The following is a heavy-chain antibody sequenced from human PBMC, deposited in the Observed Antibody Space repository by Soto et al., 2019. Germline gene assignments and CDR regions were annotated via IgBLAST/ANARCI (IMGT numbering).Heavy chain of an antibody. CDR2: INAGKGNT. Sequence: QVQLVQSGAEEKKPGASVKVSCKASGYSFTSHAIHWVRQAPGQRLEWMGWINAGKGNTIYSQQFQGRVTITRDTSASTAYMELSSLRSEDTAVYYCARGLPILLGVYFYGMDVWGQGTTVTVSS. CDR1: GYSFTSHA. CDR3: ARGLPILLGVYFYGMDV. J-gene: IGHJ6*02. D-gene: IGHD2-8*01. V-gene: IGHV1-3*05.